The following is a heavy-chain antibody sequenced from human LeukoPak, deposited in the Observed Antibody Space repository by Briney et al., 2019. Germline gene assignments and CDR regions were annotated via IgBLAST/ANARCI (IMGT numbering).Heavy chain of an antibody. Sequence: SETLSLTCTVSGGSISSYYWSWIRQPPGKGLEWIGEINHSGSTNYNPSLKSRVSISVDTSKNQFSLKLSSVTAADTAVYYCARLTDYSNYVNFDYWGQGTLVTVSS. D-gene: IGHD4-11*01. J-gene: IGHJ4*02. CDR2: INHSGST. CDR3: ARLTDYSNYVNFDY. CDR1: GGSISSYY. V-gene: IGHV4-34*01.